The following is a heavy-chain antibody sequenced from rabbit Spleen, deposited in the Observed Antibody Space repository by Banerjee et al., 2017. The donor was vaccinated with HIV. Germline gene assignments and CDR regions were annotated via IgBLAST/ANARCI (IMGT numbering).Heavy chain of an antibody. J-gene: IGHJ4*01. CDR1: GFTINGGYW. CDR3: ARDRDSSGSDPYYFDL. Sequence: EESGGDLVKPEGSLTLTCTASGFTINGGYWICWVRQAPGKGLEWIACIYGGNGKTFYASWAKGRFTISKTSSTTVTLQMTSLTAADTATYFCARDRDSSGSDPYYFDLWGQGTLVTVS. V-gene: IGHV1S45*01. D-gene: IGHD1-1*01. CDR2: IYGGNGKT.